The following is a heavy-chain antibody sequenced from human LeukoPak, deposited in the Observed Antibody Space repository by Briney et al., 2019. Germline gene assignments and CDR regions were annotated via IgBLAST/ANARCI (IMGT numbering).Heavy chain of an antibody. J-gene: IGHJ4*02. Sequence: PGGSLRLSCAASGFTFSDYYMSWIRQAPGKGLEWVSYISSSGSTIYYADSVKGRFTISRDNAKNSLFLQMNSLRAEDTAVYYCASLPPPYTSPKTPAVAFDYWGRGTLVSVSS. CDR1: GFTFSDYY. V-gene: IGHV3-11*04. CDR2: ISSSGSTI. D-gene: IGHD2-2*01. CDR3: ASLPPPYTSPKTPAVAFDY.